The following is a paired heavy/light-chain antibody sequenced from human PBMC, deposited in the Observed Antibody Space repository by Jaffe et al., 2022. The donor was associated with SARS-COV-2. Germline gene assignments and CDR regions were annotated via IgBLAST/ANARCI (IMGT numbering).Light chain of an antibody. V-gene: IGLV3-10*01. CDR2: EDS. CDR3: YSTDSSGNQGV. Sequence: SYELTQPPSVSVSPGQTARITCSGDALPKKYPYWYQQKSGQAPVLVIYEDSKRPSGIPERFSGSSSGTMATLTISGAQVEDEADYYCYSTDSSGNQGVFGGGTKLTVL. J-gene: IGLJ3*02. CDR1: ALPKKY.
Heavy chain of an antibody. Sequence: QVQLVESGGGVVQPGRSLRLSCAASGFTFSSYGMHWVRQAPGKGLEWVAVISYDGSNKYYADSVKGRFTISRDNSKNTLYLQMNSLRAEDTAVYYCAKDGTPKDTAMEPYYYYGMDVWGQGTTVTVSS. CDR2: ISYDGSNK. V-gene: IGHV3-30*18. CDR1: GFTFSSYG. CDR3: AKDGTPKDTAMEPYYYYGMDV. D-gene: IGHD5-18*01. J-gene: IGHJ6*02.